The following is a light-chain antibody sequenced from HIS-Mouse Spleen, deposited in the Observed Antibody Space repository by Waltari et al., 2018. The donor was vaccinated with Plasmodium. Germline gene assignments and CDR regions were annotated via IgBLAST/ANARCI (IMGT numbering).Light chain of an antibody. J-gene: IGLJ2*01. V-gene: IGLV2-8*01. CDR3: SSYAGSNNLV. CDR2: EVS. CDR1: SSDVGGYNY. Sequence: QSALTQPPSASGSPGQSVTISCPGPSSDVGGYNYVSWYQQHPGQAPKLMIYEVSKRPSGVPDRFSGSKSGNTASLTVSGLQAEDEADYYCSSYAGSNNLVFGGGTKLTVL.